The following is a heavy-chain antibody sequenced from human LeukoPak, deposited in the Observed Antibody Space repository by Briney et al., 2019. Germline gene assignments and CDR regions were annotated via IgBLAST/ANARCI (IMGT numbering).Heavy chain of an antibody. CDR3: ARRSISGWYTWFDP. J-gene: IGHJ5*02. D-gene: IGHD6-19*01. Sequence: SETLSLTCAVYGGSFSGYYWSWIRQPPGKGLEWIGEINHSGSTNYNPSLKSRVTISVDSSKDQFSLKLSSVTAADTAVYYCARRSISGWYTWFDPWGQGTLVTVSS. V-gene: IGHV4-34*01. CDR2: INHSGST. CDR1: GGSFSGYY.